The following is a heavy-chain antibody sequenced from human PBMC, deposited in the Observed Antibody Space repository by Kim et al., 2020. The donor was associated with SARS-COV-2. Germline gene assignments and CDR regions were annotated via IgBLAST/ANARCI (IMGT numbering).Heavy chain of an antibody. J-gene: IGHJ5*02. CDR1: GFTFSNAW. Sequence: GGSLRLSCAASGFTFSNAWMSWVRQAPGKGLEWVGRIKSKTDGGTTDYAAPVKGRFTISRDDSKNTLYLQMNSLKTEDTAVYYCTTDSFHVHPATRYMVRGVTAWFDPWGQGTLVTVSS. CDR2: IKSKTDGGTT. V-gene: IGHV3-15*01. D-gene: IGHD3-10*01. CDR3: TTDSFHVHPATRYMVRGVTAWFDP.